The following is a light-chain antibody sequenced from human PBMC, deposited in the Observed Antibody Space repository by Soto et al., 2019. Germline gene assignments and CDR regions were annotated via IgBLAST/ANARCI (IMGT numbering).Light chain of an antibody. V-gene: IGLV1-40*01. Sequence: QSVLARPPSVSGAPGQRVTISCTGSSSNFGSGYDVQWYQQLPGRAPKFLISGNNDRPSGLPDRFSASKSGTSASLAITGLQAEDEDDYYCQTYDTSLSAYVFGTGTKLTVL. J-gene: IGLJ1*01. CDR2: GNN. CDR3: QTYDTSLSAYV. CDR1: SSNFGSGYD.